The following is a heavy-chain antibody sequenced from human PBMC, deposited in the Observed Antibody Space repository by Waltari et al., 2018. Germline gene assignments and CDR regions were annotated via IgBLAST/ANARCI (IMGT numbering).Heavy chain of an antibody. D-gene: IGHD4-17*01. J-gene: IGHJ6*02. CDR2: IIPIFGTA. CDR1: GGTFSSYA. V-gene: IGHV1-69*12. Sequence: QVQLVQSGAEVKKPGSSVKVSCKASGGTFSSYAISWVRQAPGQGLEWMGGIIPIFGTANDAQKFQGRVTITADESTSTAYMELSSLRSEDTAVYYCARRTVTTRNYYYYGMDVWGQGTTVTVSS. CDR3: ARRTVTTRNYYYYGMDV.